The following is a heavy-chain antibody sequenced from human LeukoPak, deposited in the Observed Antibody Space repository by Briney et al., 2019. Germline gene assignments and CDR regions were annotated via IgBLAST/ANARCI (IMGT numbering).Heavy chain of an antibody. Sequence: PSETLSLTCTVSGGSINNYYWTWIRQPPGKRLEWIGYIYYRGTTSYNPSLESRVTISLDTSKNQFSLKLSSVTAADTAVYYCAREVGGYPRRFDPWGQGALVTVSS. CDR2: IYYRGTT. CDR1: GGSINNYY. D-gene: IGHD5-12*01. J-gene: IGHJ5*02. V-gene: IGHV4-59*01. CDR3: AREVGGYPRRFDP.